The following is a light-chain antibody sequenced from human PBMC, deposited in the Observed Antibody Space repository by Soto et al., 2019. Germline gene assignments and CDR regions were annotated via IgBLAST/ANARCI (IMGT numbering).Light chain of an antibody. Sequence: DIQMTQSPSSLSVSVGDRVTITCQASQDIGKNLNWYQQKPGKAPKLLIYDASNLETGVPSRFSGSGSGTDFTFTISRLQPEDIATYYCQHYDNLPSVTFGHETRLET. J-gene: IGKJ5*01. CDR3: QHYDNLPSVT. CDR1: QDIGKN. V-gene: IGKV1-33*01. CDR2: DAS.